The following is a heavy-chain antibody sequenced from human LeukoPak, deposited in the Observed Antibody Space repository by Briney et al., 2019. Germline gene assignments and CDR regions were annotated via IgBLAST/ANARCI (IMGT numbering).Heavy chain of an antibody. V-gene: IGHV3-15*07. CDR2: IKSKTDGGTT. D-gene: IGHD4-11*01. CDR1: GFTFSNAW. Sequence: PGGSLRLSCAASGFTFSNAWINWVRQAPGKGLEWVGRIKSKTDGGTTDYAAPVKGRFTISRDDSKTTLYLQMNSLKTEDTAVYYCTMEPPTVTTIYYYGMDVWGQGTTVTVSS. CDR3: TMEPPTVTTIYYYGMDV. J-gene: IGHJ6*02.